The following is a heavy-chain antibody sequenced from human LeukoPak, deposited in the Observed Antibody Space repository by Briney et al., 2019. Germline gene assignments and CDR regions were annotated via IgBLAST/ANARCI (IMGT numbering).Heavy chain of an antibody. CDR3: ASGSSGYDP. Sequence: SETLPLTCTVSGGSISNYYWSWIRQPAGKGLEWIGRIYSSETTIYNPSLKSRVTMSVDTSKNQFSLKLSSVAAADTAVYFCASGSSGYDPWGQGTLVSVCS. CDR1: GGSISNYY. V-gene: IGHV4-4*07. D-gene: IGHD5-12*01. J-gene: IGHJ5*02. CDR2: IYSSETT.